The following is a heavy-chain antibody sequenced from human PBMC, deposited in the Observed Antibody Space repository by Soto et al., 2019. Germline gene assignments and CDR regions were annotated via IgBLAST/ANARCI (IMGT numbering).Heavy chain of an antibody. CDR2: MYFGGSF. CDR1: GASVSDGY. D-gene: IGHD1-26*01. V-gene: IGHV4-59*08. CDR3: ARSYYDSTGFAVGP. Sequence: QTQLQESGPGLVKPSETLSLNCTVSGASVSDGYWSWIRQPPGKGLEWIGFMYFGGSFNYNPSLTSRATISVDTSNNPYSLKLTSVTAADTAVYYCARSYYDSTGFAVGPWGQGTLVTVSS. J-gene: IGHJ5*02.